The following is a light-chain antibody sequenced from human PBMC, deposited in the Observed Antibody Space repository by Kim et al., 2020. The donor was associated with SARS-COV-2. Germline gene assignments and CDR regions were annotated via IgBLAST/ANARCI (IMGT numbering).Light chain of an antibody. J-gene: IGLJ2*01. Sequence: QSALTQPASVSGSPGQSVTISCTGTSSDIGYYNYVSWYQQHPGKAPRLMIYDVSQRPSGVSDRFSGSKSGNTASLTISGLQTEDEADYYCCSLTTSSTLVFGGGTKLTVL. CDR2: DVS. V-gene: IGLV2-14*01. CDR1: SSDIGYYNY. CDR3: CSLTTSSTLV.